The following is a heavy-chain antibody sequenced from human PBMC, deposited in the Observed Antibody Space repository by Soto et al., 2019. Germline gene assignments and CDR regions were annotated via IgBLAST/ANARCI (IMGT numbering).Heavy chain of an antibody. CDR2: IIPIFGTA. J-gene: IGHJ6*01. CDR1: GGTFSSYA. D-gene: IGHD3-10*01. Sequence: SVKVSCKASGGTFSSYAISWVRQAPGQGLEWMGGIIPIFGTANYAQKFQGRATITADESTSTAYMELSSLRSEDTAVYYCAREGEQRGRGPSSYYGMGVWGQGTTVTVSS. V-gene: IGHV1-69*13. CDR3: AREGEQRGRGPSSYYGMGV.